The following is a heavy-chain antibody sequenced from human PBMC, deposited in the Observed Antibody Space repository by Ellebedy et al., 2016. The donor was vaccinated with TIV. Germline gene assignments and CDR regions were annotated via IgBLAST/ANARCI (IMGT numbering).Heavy chain of an antibody. CDR3: ASGMVVSMTGTSDY. CDR1: GFTFSSYA. Sequence: GGSLRLXXTASGFTFSSYAMHWVRQVPGKGLVWVSRIDNDGTRTDYADSVKGRFTISRDNAKSTLYLQMNSLRAEDSALYYCASGMVVSMTGTSDYWGQGTLVTVSS. V-gene: IGHV3-74*01. D-gene: IGHD2-8*02. J-gene: IGHJ4*02. CDR2: IDNDGTRT.